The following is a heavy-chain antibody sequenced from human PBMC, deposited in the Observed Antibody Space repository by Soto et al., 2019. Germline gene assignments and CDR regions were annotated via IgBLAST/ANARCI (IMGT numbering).Heavy chain of an antibody. J-gene: IGHJ4*02. CDR2: IYYSGST. V-gene: IGHV4-31*03. CDR1: GGSISSGGYY. CDR3: ARSPEATVTAFDE. Sequence: PSETRSLTCTVSGGSISSGGYYWSWIRQHPGKGLEWFGYIYYSGSTYYNPSLRSRVSISVDTSKNQFSLKLSSVTAADTAVYYCARSPEATVTAFDEWGQGTLVTVSS. D-gene: IGHD4-17*01.